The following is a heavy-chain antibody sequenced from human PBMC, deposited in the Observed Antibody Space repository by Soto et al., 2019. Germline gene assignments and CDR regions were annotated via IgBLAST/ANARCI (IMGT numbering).Heavy chain of an antibody. CDR3: AKEGGGYYGSGSQPANYGMDV. J-gene: IGHJ6*02. CDR1: GFTFSSYA. CDR2: ISGSGGST. V-gene: IGHV3-23*01. Sequence: GGSLRLSCAASGFTFSSYAMSWVRQAPGKGLAWVSAISGSGGSTYYADSVKGRFTISRDNSKNTLYLQMNSLRAEDTAVYYCAKEGGGYYGSGSQPANYGMDVWGQGTTFTVSS. D-gene: IGHD3-10*01.